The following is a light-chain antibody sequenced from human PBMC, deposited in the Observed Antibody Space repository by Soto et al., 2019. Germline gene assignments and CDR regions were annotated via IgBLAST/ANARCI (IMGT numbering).Light chain of an antibody. V-gene: IGKV3-20*01. CDR1: QSVSISY. CDR2: ETS. Sequence: EIVLTQSPGTLSLSPGERATLSCRASQSVSISYLAWYQQKPGQAPRLLMYETSTRATGIPDRFSASGSGTDFTLTISRLEPEDFAVYYCQQYGSSPQTFGQGTKVEIK. J-gene: IGKJ1*01. CDR3: QQYGSSPQT.